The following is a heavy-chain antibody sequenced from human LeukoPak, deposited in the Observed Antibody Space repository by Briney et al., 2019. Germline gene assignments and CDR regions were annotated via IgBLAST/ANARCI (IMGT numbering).Heavy chain of an antibody. V-gene: IGHV4-59*01. J-gene: IGHJ6*02. CDR1: GGSISSYY. CDR3: ARGHGSYDSSGYYYGYYYYGMDV. D-gene: IGHD3-22*01. CDR2: IYYSGST. Sequence: SETLSLTCTVSGGSISSYYWSWIRQPPGKGLEWIGYIYYSGSTNYNPTLKSRVTISVDTSKNQFSLKLSSVTAADTAVYYCARGHGSYDSSGYYYGYYYYGMDVWGQGTTVTVSS.